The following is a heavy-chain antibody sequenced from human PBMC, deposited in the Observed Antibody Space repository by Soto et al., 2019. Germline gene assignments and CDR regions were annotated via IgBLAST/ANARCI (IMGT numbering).Heavy chain of an antibody. J-gene: IGHJ4*02. V-gene: IGHV4-61*01. Sequence: ASETLSLTCTVSGGSVSSGSYYWSWIRQPPGKGLEWTGYIYYSGSTNYNPSLKSRVTISVDTTKNQFSLKLSSVTAADTAVYYCARDIANYYGSGSYYKVYYFDYWGQGTLVTVSS. CDR1: GGSVSSGSYY. D-gene: IGHD3-10*01. CDR3: ARDIANYYGSGSYYKVYYFDY. CDR2: IYYSGST.